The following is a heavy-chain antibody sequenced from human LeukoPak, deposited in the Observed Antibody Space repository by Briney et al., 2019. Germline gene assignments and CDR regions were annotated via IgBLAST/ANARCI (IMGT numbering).Heavy chain of an antibody. CDR2: IDGGGSST. Sequence: GGSLRLSCAASGFTVSFYAMSWVRQAPGKGLEWVSVIDGGGSSTYYADSVKGRFTISRDNSKNTLYLQMNSLRVEDTAVYYCVKDPDPRYCSSTSCSPIWGQGTMVTVSS. D-gene: IGHD2-2*01. CDR1: GFTVSFYA. V-gene: IGHV3-23*01. J-gene: IGHJ3*02. CDR3: VKDPDPRYCSSTSCSPI.